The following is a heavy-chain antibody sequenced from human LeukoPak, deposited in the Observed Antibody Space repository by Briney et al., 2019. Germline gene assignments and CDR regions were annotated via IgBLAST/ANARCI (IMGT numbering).Heavy chain of an antibody. CDR1: GYSISSGYY. CDR3: ARHRSGYAFDY. Sequence: SETLSLTCAVSGYSISSGYYWGWIRQPPGKGLEWIGSIYHSGSTYYNPSLKSRVTISVDTSKNQFSLKLSSVTAADTAVYYCARHRSGYAFDYWGQGTVVTVSS. V-gene: IGHV4-38-2*01. J-gene: IGHJ4*02. CDR2: IYHSGST. D-gene: IGHD3-22*01.